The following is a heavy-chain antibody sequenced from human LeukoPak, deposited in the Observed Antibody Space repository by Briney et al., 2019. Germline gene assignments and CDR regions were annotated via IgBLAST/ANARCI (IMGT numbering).Heavy chain of an antibody. CDR2: ISAYNGNT. J-gene: IGHJ4*02. V-gene: IGHV1-18*01. Sequence: GASVKVSCKASGYTFTSYDINWVRQATGQGLEWMGWISAYNGNTNYAQKLQGRVTMTTDTSTSTAYMELRSLRSDDTAVYYCARDSSGWSDYWGQGTLVTVSS. CDR1: GYTFTSYD. CDR3: ARDSSGWSDY. D-gene: IGHD6-19*01.